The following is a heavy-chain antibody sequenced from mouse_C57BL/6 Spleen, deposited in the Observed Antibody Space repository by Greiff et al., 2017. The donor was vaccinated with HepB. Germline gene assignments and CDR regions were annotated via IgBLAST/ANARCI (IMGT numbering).Heavy chain of an antibody. V-gene: IGHV1-82*01. J-gene: IGHJ3*01. D-gene: IGHD2-3*01. CDR2: IYPGDGDT. CDR3: ARMNDGYFPAWFAY. CDR1: GYAFSSSW. Sequence: VQVVESGPELVKPGASVKISCKASGYAFSSSWMNWVKQRPGKGLEWIGRIYPGDGDTNYNGKFKGKATLTADKSSSTAYMQLSSLTSEDSAVYFCARMNDGYFPAWFAYWGQGTLVTVSA.